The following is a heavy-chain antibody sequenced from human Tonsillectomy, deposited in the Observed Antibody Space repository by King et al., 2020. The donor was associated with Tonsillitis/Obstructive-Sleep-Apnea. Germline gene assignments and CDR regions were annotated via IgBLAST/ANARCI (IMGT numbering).Heavy chain of an antibody. J-gene: IGHJ4*02. D-gene: IGHD3-10*01. CDR2: IKQDGSEK. CDR3: ARDLVRWGEARPPDY. CDR1: GFTFSSFW. V-gene: IGHV3-7*04. Sequence: VQLVESGGGLVQPGGSLRLSCAASGFTFSSFWMSCVRQAPGKVLEWVANIKQDGSEKYYVDSVKGRFTISRDNAKNSLYLQMNSLRAEDTAVYYCARDLVRWGEARPPDYWGQGTLVTVSS.